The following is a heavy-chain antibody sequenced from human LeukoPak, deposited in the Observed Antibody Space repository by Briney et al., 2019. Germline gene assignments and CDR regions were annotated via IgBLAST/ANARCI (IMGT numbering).Heavy chain of an antibody. V-gene: IGHV1-46*01. D-gene: IGHD2-15*01. J-gene: IGHJ4*02. Sequence: EASVKVSCKASGYTFTSYYMHWVRQAPGRGLEWMGIINPSGGSTSYAQKFQGRVTMTRDTSTSTVYMELSSLRSEDTAVYYCARGIEGVVAATEFDYWGQGTLVTVSS. CDR1: GYTFTSYY. CDR3: ARGIEGVVAATEFDY. CDR2: INPSGGST.